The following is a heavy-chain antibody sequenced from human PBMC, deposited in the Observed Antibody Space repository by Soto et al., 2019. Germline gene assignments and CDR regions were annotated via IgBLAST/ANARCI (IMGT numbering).Heavy chain of an antibody. CDR2: MNPNSGNT. J-gene: IGHJ6*02. V-gene: IGHV1-8*01. CDR1: GYTFTSYD. D-gene: IGHD2-2*02. CDR3: ARGSVDIVVVPAAITHYYYGMDV. Sequence: ASVKVSCKASGYTFTSYDINWVRQATGQGLEWMGWMNPNSGNTGYAQKFQGRVTMTRNTSLSTAYMELSSLRSEDTAVYYCARGSVDIVVVPAAITHYYYGMDVWGQGTTVTVSS.